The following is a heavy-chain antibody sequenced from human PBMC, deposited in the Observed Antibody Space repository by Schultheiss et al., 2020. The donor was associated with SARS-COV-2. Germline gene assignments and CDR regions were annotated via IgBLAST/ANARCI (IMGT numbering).Heavy chain of an antibody. CDR3: ARERYCSSTSCNLYYYYGMDV. CDR2: IWYDGSKK. Sequence: GGSLRLSCAASGFTFSSYAMSWVRQAPGKGLEWVAVIWYDGSKKYYGDSVQGRFTISRDSAKNSVYLQMNSLRVEDTAVYYCARERYCSSTSCNLYYYYGMDVWGQGTTVTVSS. V-gene: IGHV3-33*08. J-gene: IGHJ6*02. CDR1: GFTFSSYA. D-gene: IGHD2-2*01.